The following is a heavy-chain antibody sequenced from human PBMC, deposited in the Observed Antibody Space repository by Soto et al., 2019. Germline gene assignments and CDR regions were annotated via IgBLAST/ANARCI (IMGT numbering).Heavy chain of an antibody. CDR1: GYSFTSYW. V-gene: IGHV5-51*01. J-gene: IGHJ4*02. CDR2: IYPGDSDT. D-gene: IGHD2-2*01. CDR3: ASRAGYCSRNSSSYFDC. Sequence: GESVKISCKASGYSFTSYWIGWVRQMPGKGLEWVGIIYPGDSDTRYSPSFQGQVTISADKSVSTACMQWSSLNASDTAMSSCASRAGYCSRNSSSYFDCWGQGTLVTASS.